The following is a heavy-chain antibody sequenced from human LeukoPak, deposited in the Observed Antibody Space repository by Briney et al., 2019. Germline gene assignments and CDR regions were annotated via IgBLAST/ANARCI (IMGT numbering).Heavy chain of an antibody. Sequence: GGSLRLSCAASGFTFSSHGMNWVRQAPGKGLEWVSGISPNGVITYYADSVKGRFTISRDNSKNTLYLQMNSLRAEDTAVYYCARAKVGYSSGWRPFDYWGQGTLVTVSS. CDR1: GFTFSSHG. V-gene: IGHV3-23*01. CDR3: ARAKVGYSSGWRPFDY. CDR2: ISPNGVIT. D-gene: IGHD6-19*01. J-gene: IGHJ4*02.